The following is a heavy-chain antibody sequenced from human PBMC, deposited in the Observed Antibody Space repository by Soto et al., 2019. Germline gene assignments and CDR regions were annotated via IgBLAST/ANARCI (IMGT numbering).Heavy chain of an antibody. CDR3: ARVPIVVVPAALGSAFDI. CDR2: IIPIFGTA. J-gene: IGHJ3*02. V-gene: IGHV1-69*13. D-gene: IGHD2-2*01. CDR1: GGTFSSYA. Sequence: ASVKVSCKASGGTFSSYAISWVRQAPGQGLEWMGGIIPIFGTANYAQKFQGRVTITADESTSTAYMELSSLRSEDTAVYYCARVPIVVVPAALGSAFDIWGQGTMVTVSS.